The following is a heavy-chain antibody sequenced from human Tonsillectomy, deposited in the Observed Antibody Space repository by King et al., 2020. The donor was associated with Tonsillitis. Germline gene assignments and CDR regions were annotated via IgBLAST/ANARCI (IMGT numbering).Heavy chain of an antibody. V-gene: IGHV3-23*04. CDR3: ATVDGNSTFDY. J-gene: IGHJ4*02. CDR1: RFTFSKYA. CDR2: IGASGETT. Sequence: VQLVESGGGLVQPGGSLTVSCAASRFTFSKYAMTWVRQAPGKGLEWVASIGASGETTYYADSGKGRFTISRENSKGTMYLQMNSLRAEDTALYYCATVDGNSTFDYWGQGTLVTVSS. D-gene: IGHD4-23*01.